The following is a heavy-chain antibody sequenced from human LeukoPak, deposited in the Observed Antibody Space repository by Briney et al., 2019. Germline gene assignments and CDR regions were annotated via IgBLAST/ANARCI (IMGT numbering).Heavy chain of an antibody. D-gene: IGHD1-26*01. CDR2: ISYDGSNK. CDR1: GFTFSSYA. J-gene: IGHJ4*02. CDR3: AMTGELLDPWYFDY. V-gene: IGHV3-30*04. Sequence: GGSLRLSCAASGFTFSSYAMHWVRQAPGKGLEWVAVISYDGSNKYYADSVKGRFTISRDNSKNTLYLQVNSLRAEDTAVYYCAMTGELLDPWYFDYWGQGTLVTVSS.